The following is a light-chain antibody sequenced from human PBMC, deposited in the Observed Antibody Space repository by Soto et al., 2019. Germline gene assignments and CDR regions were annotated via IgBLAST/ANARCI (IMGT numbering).Light chain of an antibody. CDR1: QSVSSY. J-gene: IGKJ4*01. V-gene: IGKV3-11*01. Sequence: EIVLTQSPATLSLSPGERATLSCRASQSVSSYLAWYQEKPGHAPRLLIYDASSRATGIPARFSGSGSGTDFTLTINSLEPEDFAVYYCQRRSNGITFGGGTKVEIK. CDR3: QRRSNGIT. CDR2: DAS.